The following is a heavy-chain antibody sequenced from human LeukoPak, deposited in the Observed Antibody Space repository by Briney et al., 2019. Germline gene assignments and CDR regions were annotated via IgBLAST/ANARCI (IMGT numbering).Heavy chain of an antibody. CDR1: GYTFTSYD. CDR2: IIPIFGTA. Sequence: ASVKVSCRASGYTFTSYDINWVRQAPGQGLEWMGGIIPIFGTANYAQKFQGRVTITADESTSTAYMELSSLRSEDTAVYYCARATYYDILTGYPNDAFDIWGQGTMVTVSS. V-gene: IGHV1-69*13. CDR3: ARATYYDILTGYPNDAFDI. J-gene: IGHJ3*02. D-gene: IGHD3-9*01.